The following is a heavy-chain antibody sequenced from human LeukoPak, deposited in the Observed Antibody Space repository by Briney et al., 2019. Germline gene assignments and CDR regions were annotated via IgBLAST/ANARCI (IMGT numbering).Heavy chain of an antibody. J-gene: IGHJ4*02. CDR3: ARDRSPPTYCDILTGYYNVGLFDY. Sequence: GGSLRLSCAASGFTFSSYGMHWVRQAPGKGLEWVAVIWYDGSNKYYADSVKGRFAISRDNSKNTLYLQMNSLRAEDTAVYYCARDRSPPTYCDILTGYYNVGLFDYWGQGTLVTVSS. V-gene: IGHV3-33*01. D-gene: IGHD3-9*01. CDR2: IWYDGSNK. CDR1: GFTFSSYG.